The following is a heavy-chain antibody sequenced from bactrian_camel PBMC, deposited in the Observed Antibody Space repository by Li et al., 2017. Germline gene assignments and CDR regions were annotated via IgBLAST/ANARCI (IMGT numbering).Heavy chain of an antibody. CDR2: IYNGGRTS. Sequence: HVQLVESGGDLVRPGGSLRIACAASGFPFSTYGYDIHWVRQAPGKEREGVARIYNGGRTSAYDDSVKGRFTISQDSAKSTLYLQMNSLKSDDTALYYCATSSGAWGADFDHWGQGTQVTVS. CDR1: GFPFSTYGYD. J-gene: IGHJ6*01. CDR3: ATSSGAWGADFDH. D-gene: IGHD2*01. V-gene: IGHV3S1*01.